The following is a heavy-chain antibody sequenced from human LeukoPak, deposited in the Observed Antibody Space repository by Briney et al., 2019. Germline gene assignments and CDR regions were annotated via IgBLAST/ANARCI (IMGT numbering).Heavy chain of an antibody. J-gene: IGHJ4*02. CDR1: GFTFSSYG. CDR2: IRGTGTST. D-gene: IGHD3-10*01. V-gene: IGHV3-23*01. CDR3: AKVTYGSGTYGAFDY. Sequence: GGSLRLSCAASGFTFSSYGMSWVRQAPGKGLEWVSAIRGTGTSTYYADSVKGRFTISRDNSKNTLYLQMNSLRAEDTAVYYCAKVTYGSGTYGAFDYWGQGTLVTVSS.